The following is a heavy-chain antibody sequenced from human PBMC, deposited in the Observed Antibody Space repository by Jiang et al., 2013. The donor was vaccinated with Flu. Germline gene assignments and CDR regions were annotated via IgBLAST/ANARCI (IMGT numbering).Heavy chain of an antibody. Sequence: VQLLESGGGLVQPGGSLRLSCAASGFTFSSFAMNWVRQAPGKGLEWVSVISASGENTYYADSVKGRFTISRDSSRNTLYLEMNSLRTEDTAVYYCAKGTSSGFYYGNPLSVWGQGTVVTVSS. CDR1: GFTFSSFA. J-gene: IGHJ3*01. V-gene: IGHV3-23*01. CDR2: ISASGENT. D-gene: IGHD3-22*01. CDR3: AKGTSSGFYYGNPLSV.